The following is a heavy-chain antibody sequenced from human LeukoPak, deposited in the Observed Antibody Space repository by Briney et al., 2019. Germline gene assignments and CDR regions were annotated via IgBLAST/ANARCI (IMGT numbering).Heavy chain of an antibody. CDR2: IYYSGST. V-gene: IGHV4-34*01. CDR3: ARRGSSGYRIDY. J-gene: IGHJ4*02. Sequence: SETLSLTCAVYGGSFSGYYWSWIRQPPGKGLEWIGSIYYSGSTYYNPSLKSRVTISVDTSKNQFSLKLSSVTAADTAVYYCARRGSSGYRIDYWGQGTLVTVSS. D-gene: IGHD3-22*01. CDR1: GGSFSGYY.